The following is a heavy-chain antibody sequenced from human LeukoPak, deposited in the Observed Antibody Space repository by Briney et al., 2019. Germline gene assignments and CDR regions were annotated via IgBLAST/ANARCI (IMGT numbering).Heavy chain of an antibody. CDR2: ISYDGSNK. V-gene: IGHV3-30*18. CDR1: GFTFSSYG. D-gene: IGHD4-17*01. J-gene: IGHJ5*02. CDR3: AKELFDYGAPYNWFDP. Sequence: GGSLRLSCAASGFTFSSYGMHWVRQAPGKGLEWVAVISYDGSNKYYADSVKGRFTISRDNSKNTLYLQMNSLRAEDTAVYYCAKELFDYGAPYNWFDPWGQGTLVTVSS.